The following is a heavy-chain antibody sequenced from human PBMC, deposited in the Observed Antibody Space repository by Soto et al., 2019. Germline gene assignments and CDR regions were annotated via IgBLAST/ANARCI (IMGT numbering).Heavy chain of an antibody. CDR1: GDSIISSDFY. Sequence: PSETLSLTCTVSGDSIISSDFYWGWVRQPPGKGLEWIGSIFYLGSSYYNPSLTSRVTMSVDTSKNQFSLKLSSVTAADTAVYYCAREGQMTTAPFDYWGQGTLVTVSS. V-gene: IGHV4-39*02. CDR2: IFYLGSS. CDR3: AREGQMTTAPFDY. D-gene: IGHD4-17*01. J-gene: IGHJ4*02.